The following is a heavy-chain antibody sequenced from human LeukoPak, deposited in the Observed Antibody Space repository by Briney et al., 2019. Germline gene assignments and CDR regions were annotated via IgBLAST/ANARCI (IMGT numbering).Heavy chain of an antibody. CDR1: GYIFTAYY. D-gene: IGHD5-24*01. V-gene: IGHV1-2*02. J-gene: IGHJ4*02. CDR3: ARDDMATNPLEFDY. Sequence: ASVKVSCKASGYIFTAYYIHWVRHAPGQGAEWMGYINPNSGGTDYAQKFQGRVTMTRDTSISTAYMELSNLRSDDTAVYYCARDDMATNPLEFDYWGQGTLVTVSS. CDR2: INPNSGGT.